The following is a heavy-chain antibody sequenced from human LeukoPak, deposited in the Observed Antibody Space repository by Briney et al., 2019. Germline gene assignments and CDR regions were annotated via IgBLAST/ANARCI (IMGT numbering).Heavy chain of an antibody. CDR2: IYYSGST. CDR3: ARHFSGGWYPCFDY. D-gene: IGHD6-19*01. V-gene: IGHV4-39*01. J-gene: IGHJ4*02. Sequence: SETLSLTCTVSGGSISSSSYYWGWIRQPPGKGLEWIGSIYYSGSTYCNPSLKSRVTISVDTSKNQFSLKLSSVTAADTAVYYCARHFSGGWYPCFDYWGQGTLVTVSS. CDR1: GGSISSSSYY.